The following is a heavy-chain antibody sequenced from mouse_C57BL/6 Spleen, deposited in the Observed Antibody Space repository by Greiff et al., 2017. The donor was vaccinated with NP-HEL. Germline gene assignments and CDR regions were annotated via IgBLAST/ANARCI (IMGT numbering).Heavy chain of an antibody. Sequence: VQLQQSGPELVKPGASVKISCKASGYAFSSSWMNWVKQRPGKGLEWIGRIYPGDGDTNYNGKFKGKATLTADKSSSTAYMQLSSLTSADSAVYFGARSGYYGRAGYYFDYWGQGTTLTVSS. J-gene: IGHJ2*01. CDR1: GYAFSSSW. CDR3: ARSGYYGRAGYYFDY. D-gene: IGHD1-1*01. V-gene: IGHV1-82*01. CDR2: IYPGDGDT.